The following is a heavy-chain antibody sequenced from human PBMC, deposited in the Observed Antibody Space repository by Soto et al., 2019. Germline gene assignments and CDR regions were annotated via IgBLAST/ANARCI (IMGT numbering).Heavy chain of an antibody. V-gene: IGHV1-8*01. CDR1: GYTFTSYD. Sequence: QVQLVQSGAEVKKPGASVKVSCKASGYTFTSYDINWVRQATGQGLEWMGWMNPNSGNTGYAQKFQGRVTMTRNTSRSTAYMELSSLRSEDTAVYYCARGSQPDTYYYYYYYMDVWGKGTTVTVSS. CDR2: MNPNSGNT. CDR3: ARGSQPDTYYYYYYYMDV. J-gene: IGHJ6*03.